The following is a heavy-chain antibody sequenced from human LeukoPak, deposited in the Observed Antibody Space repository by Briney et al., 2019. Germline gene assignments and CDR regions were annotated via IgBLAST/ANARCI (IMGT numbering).Heavy chain of an antibody. V-gene: IGHV4-34*01. CDR1: GGSISGFY. Sequence: PSETLSLTCAAYGGSISGFYYTWIRQPPGKGLEWIGEIDHSGDTNYNPSLKSRAIVSVDTSKSQFSLKLTSVIAADAAVYYCARGSPFQEWGQGTLVTVSS. CDR3: ARGSPFQE. J-gene: IGHJ1*01. CDR2: IDHSGDT.